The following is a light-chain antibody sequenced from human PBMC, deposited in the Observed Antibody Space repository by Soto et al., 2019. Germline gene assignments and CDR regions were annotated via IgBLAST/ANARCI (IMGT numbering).Light chain of an antibody. CDR2: EVT. CDR1: SSDVGGYNY. V-gene: IGLV2-8*01. CDR3: SSYAGSNSVV. Sequence: QSALTQPPSASGSPGQSVTISCTGTSSDVGGYNYVSWYQQHPGKAPKLMIYEVTKRHSGVPDRFSGSKSGNTASLTVSGLQAEDEADYYCSSYAGSNSVVFGGGTKVTVL. J-gene: IGLJ2*01.